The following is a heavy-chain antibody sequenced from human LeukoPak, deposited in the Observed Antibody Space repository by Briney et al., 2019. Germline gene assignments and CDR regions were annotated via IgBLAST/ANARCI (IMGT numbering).Heavy chain of an antibody. V-gene: IGHV5-51*01. J-gene: IGHJ4*02. CDR1: GYSFTSYW. CDR3: ARLVFYDRHVDY. D-gene: IGHD2/OR15-2a*01. Sequence: GEPVKISCKGSGYSFTSYWIAWVRQMPGKGLEWMGIIYPGDSDTRYSPSFQGQVTISADKSISTAYLQWCSLKASDTAMYYCARLVFYDRHVDYWAQGTLVTVSS. CDR2: IYPGDSDT.